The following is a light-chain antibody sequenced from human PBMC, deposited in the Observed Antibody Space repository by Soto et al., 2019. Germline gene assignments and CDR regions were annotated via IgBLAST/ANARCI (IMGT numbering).Light chain of an antibody. CDR3: QQYGRSPFN. CDR2: GAF. Sequence: EIVLTQSPGILSLSPGERATLSCTASQSVNSNYLAWFQQHPGQPPRLLIFGAFRRATGIPDRFSGSGTETDFTLSITRLEPEDFAVYYCQQYGRSPFNVGQGTRLESK. V-gene: IGKV3-20*01. J-gene: IGKJ5*01. CDR1: QSVNSNY.